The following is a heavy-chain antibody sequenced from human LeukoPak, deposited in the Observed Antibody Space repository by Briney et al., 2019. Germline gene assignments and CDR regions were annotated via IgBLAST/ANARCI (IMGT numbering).Heavy chain of an antibody. D-gene: IGHD7-27*01. CDR2: IWYDGSNK. V-gene: IGHV3-33*01. Sequence: GGSLRLSCAASGFTFSSYGMHWVRQAPGKGLEWVAVIWYDGSNKYYAGSVKGRFTISRDNSKNTLYLQMNSLRAEDTAVYYCAREETGESYYFDYWGQGTLVTVSS. J-gene: IGHJ4*02. CDR3: AREETGESYYFDY. CDR1: GFTFSSYG.